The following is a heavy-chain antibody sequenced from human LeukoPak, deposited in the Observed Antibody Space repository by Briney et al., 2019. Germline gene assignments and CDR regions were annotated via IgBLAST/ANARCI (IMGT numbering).Heavy chain of an antibody. CDR3: ASRTADYGSGSHYGY. J-gene: IGHJ4*02. D-gene: IGHD3-10*01. Sequence: ASVKVSCKASGGTFNNYAISWVRQAPGQGLEWMGGIIPFSSTANYAQKFQGRVTITTDESTSTDYMELSNLRSDDTAVYYCASRTADYGSGSHYGYWGQGTLVTVSS. CDR1: GGTFNNYA. CDR2: IIPFSSTA. V-gene: IGHV1-69*05.